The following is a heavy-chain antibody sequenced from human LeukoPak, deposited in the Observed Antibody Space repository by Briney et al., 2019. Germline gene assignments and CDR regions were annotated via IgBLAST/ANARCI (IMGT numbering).Heavy chain of an antibody. CDR2: ISAYNGNT. Sequence: GASVKVSCKASGYTFTIYGISWVRQAPGQGLEWMGWISAYNGNTNYAQKLQGRVTMTTDTSTSTAYMELRSLRSDDTAVYYCARGSRDYGSSWLLYWYFDLWGRGTLVTVSS. CDR3: ARGSRDYGSSWLLYWYFDL. V-gene: IGHV1-18*01. J-gene: IGHJ2*01. D-gene: IGHD6-13*01. CDR1: GYTFTIYG.